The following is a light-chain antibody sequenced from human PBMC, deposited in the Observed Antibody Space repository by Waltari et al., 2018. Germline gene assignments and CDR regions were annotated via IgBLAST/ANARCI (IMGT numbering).Light chain of an antibody. CDR1: DIGTKS. CDR3: QVWDTRSDHWV. Sequence: SYVLTQPPSVSVVPGKTATITCGGSDIGTKSVQWYQQKPGQAPVAVVYDDTGRPSGTPGRFSGSNSAHTATLTISRVEAGDEAHYFCQVWDTRSDHWVFGGGTKLTVL. V-gene: IGLV3-21*03. CDR2: DDT. J-gene: IGLJ3*02.